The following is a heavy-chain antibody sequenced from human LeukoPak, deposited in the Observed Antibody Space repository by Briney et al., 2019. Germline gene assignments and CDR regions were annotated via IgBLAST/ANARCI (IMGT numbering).Heavy chain of an antibody. Sequence: GGSLRLSCAASGFTFSSYGMNWVRLAPGKWLEWGSYISSSHNSIYYADSVKVRFTISRDNAKNSLYLQMNSLGAEDTAVYYCARDKFEGSWGQETLVTVSS. CDR1: GFTFSSYG. V-gene: IGHV3-48*01. D-gene: IGHD3-10*01. CDR2: ISSSHNSI. J-gene: IGHJ5*02. CDR3: ARDKFEGS.